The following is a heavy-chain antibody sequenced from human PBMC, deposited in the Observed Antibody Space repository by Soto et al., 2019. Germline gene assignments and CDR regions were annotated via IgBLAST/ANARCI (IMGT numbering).Heavy chain of an antibody. J-gene: IGHJ4*02. CDR2: ISGSGGTT. V-gene: IGHV3-23*01. CDR3: AKYTGSSGSYFGY. D-gene: IGHD1-26*01. Sequence: EVQLLESGGGLVQPGGSLRLSCAASGFTFASYAMNWVRQAPGKGLEWVSAISGSGGTTYYADSVMGRFTISRDNSKNTLYLQVNSLSAEDTAVYYCAKYTGSSGSYFGYWGQGTMVTVAS. CDR1: GFTFASYA.